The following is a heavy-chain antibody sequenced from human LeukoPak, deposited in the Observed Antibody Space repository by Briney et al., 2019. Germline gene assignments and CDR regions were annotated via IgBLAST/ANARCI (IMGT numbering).Heavy chain of an antibody. Sequence: ASVKVSCKASGYTFTCYGISWVRQAPEQGLEWMGWISAYNGNTNYAQKLRGRVTMTTDTSTSTAYMELRSLRSDDTAVYYCARLRGYSSSRYYYMDVWGKGTTVTVSS. V-gene: IGHV1-18*01. D-gene: IGHD5-18*01. J-gene: IGHJ6*03. CDR3: ARLRGYSSSRYYYMDV. CDR1: GYTFTCYG. CDR2: ISAYNGNT.